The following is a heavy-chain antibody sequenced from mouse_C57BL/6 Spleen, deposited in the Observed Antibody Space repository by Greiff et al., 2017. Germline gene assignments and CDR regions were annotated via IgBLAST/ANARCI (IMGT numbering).Heavy chain of an antibody. V-gene: IGHV14-2*01. CDR2: IDPEDGET. J-gene: IGHJ2*01. CDR3: ARNRLDGSSYDDY. D-gene: IGHD1-1*01. Sequence: VHVKQSGAELVKPGASVKLSCTASGFNIKDYYMHWVKQRTEQGLEWIGRIDPEDGETKYAPKFQGKATITADTSSNTAYLQLSSLTSEDTAVYYCARNRLDGSSYDDYWGQGTTLTVSS. CDR1: GFNIKDYY.